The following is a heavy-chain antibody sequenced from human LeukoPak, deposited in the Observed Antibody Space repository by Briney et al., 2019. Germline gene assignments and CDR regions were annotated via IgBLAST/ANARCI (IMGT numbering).Heavy chain of an antibody. CDR2: IYYSGST. V-gene: IGHV4-39*07. CDR3: ARDRRGMATSDY. D-gene: IGHD5-24*01. Sequence: SETLSLTCTVSGGSISSSSYYWGWIRQPPGKGLEWIGSIYYSGSTYYNPSLKSRVTISVDTSKNQFSLKLSSVTAADTAVYYCARDRRGMATSDYWGQGTLVTVSS. CDR1: GGSISSSSYY. J-gene: IGHJ4*02.